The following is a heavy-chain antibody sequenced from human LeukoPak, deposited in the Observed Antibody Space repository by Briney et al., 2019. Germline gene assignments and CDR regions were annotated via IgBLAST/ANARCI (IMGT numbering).Heavy chain of an antibody. J-gene: IGHJ4*02. CDR2: IYYSGSA. D-gene: IGHD3-10*01. Sequence: SETLSLTCTVSGGSISSYYWSWIRQPPGKGLEWIGHIYYSGSANHNPSLKSRVTISLDTSKNQFSLRLTSVTATDTAAYYCARESGSGTYIVYWGQGTLVTVSS. CDR1: GGSISSYY. CDR3: ARESGSGTYIVY. V-gene: IGHV4-59*01.